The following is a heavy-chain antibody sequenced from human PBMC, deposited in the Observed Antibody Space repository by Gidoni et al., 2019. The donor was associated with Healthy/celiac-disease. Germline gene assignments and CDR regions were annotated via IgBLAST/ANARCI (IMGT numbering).Heavy chain of an antibody. J-gene: IGHJ6*02. Sequence: QVQLVQSGAEVKKPGSSVKVSCKASGGPFSSYAISWVRQAPGQGLEWMGRIIPILGIANYAQKFQGRVTITADKSTSTAYMELSSLRSEDTAVYYCARDGGSTPGNYYYYGMDVWGQGTTVTVSS. D-gene: IGHD2-15*01. CDR1: GGPFSSYA. V-gene: IGHV1-69*04. CDR3: ARDGGSTPGNYYYYGMDV. CDR2: IIPILGIA.